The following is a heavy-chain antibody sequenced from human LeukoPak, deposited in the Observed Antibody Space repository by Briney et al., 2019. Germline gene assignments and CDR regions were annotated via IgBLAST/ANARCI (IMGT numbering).Heavy chain of an antibody. V-gene: IGHV4-59*08. Sequence: PSETLSLTCAVSGGSISSYYWSWIRQSPGKGLEWIGYVYYSGSTNYNPSLKSRVTISVDTSKNQFSLKLSSVTAADTAVYYCARVYYYDSSGYDENWYFDLWGRGTLVTVSS. CDR1: GGSISSYY. CDR3: ARVYYYDSSGYDENWYFDL. J-gene: IGHJ2*01. D-gene: IGHD3-22*01. CDR2: VYYSGST.